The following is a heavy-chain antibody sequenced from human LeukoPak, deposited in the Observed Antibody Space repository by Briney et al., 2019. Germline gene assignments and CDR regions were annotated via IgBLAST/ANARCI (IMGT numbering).Heavy chain of an antibody. CDR1: GFTVSSNY. CDR2: IYSGGGT. D-gene: IGHD3-22*01. J-gene: IGHJ3*02. Sequence: GGSLRLSCAASGFTVSSNYMSWVRQAPGKGLEWVSVIYSGGGTYYADSVKGRFTISRDNSKNTLFLQMNSLRAEDKAVYYCARELTTFYYDISGYYGHAFDIWGQGTMVTVSS. V-gene: IGHV3-66*01. CDR3: ARELTTFYYDISGYYGHAFDI.